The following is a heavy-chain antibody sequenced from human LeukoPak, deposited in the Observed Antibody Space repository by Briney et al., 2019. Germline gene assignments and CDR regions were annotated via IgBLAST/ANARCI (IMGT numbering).Heavy chain of an antibody. CDR3: ARRQWLISREMDWFDP. CDR1: GYSISSGYY. D-gene: IGHD6-19*01. CDR2: TYHSGST. V-gene: IGHV4-38-2*01. Sequence: PSETLSLTCAVSGYSISSGYYWGWIRQPPGKGLEWIGSTYHSGSTYYNPSLKSRVTISVDTSKNQFSLKLSSVTAADTAVYYCARRQWLISREMDWFDPWGQGTLVTVSS. J-gene: IGHJ5*02.